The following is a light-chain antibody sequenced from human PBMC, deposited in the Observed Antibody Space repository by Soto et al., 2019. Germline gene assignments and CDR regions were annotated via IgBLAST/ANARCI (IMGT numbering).Light chain of an antibody. J-gene: IGLJ1*01. CDR1: SSDVGGYNY. CDR2: DVS. V-gene: IGLV2-14*01. Sequence: QSVLTQPASVSGSPGQSITISCTGTSSDVGGYNYVSWYQQHPGKAPKLMIYDVSNRPSGVSNRFSGSKSGNTASLTISGLQAEYEADYYCSSYTSSSTLDFGTGTKLTVL. CDR3: SSYTSSSTLD.